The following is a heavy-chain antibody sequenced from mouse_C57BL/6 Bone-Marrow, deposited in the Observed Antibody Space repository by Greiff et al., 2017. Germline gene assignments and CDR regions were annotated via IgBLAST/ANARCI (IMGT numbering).Heavy chain of an antibody. Sequence: QVQLKQSGAELVRPGTSVKVSCKASGYAFTNYLIEWVKQRPGQGLEWIGVINPGSGGTNYNEKFKGKATLTADKSSSTAYMQLSSLTSEDSAVYFCSYSNYFSYAMDYWGQGTSVTVSS. J-gene: IGHJ4*01. CDR3: SYSNYFSYAMDY. D-gene: IGHD2-5*01. CDR2: INPGSGGT. V-gene: IGHV1-54*01. CDR1: GYAFTNYL.